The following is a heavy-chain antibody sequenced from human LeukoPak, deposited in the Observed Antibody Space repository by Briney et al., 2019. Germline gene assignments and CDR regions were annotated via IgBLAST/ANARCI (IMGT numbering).Heavy chain of an antibody. CDR3: AKVMLQFLEWTPNWFDP. V-gene: IGHV3-23*01. CDR2: FSISGGST. CDR1: GFTFSRYA. J-gene: IGHJ5*02. Sequence: PGGSLRLSCAASGFTFSRYAMSWVRQAPGKGLEWVSSFSISGGSTYYADSVKDRFTISRDNSKKTLYLQMNSLRAEDTAVYYCAKVMLQFLEWTPNWFDPWGQGTLVTVSS. D-gene: IGHD3-3*01.